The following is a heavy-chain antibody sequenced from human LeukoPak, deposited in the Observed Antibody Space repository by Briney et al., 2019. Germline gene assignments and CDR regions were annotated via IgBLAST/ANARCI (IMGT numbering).Heavy chain of an antibody. V-gene: IGHV4-4*07. CDR2: IYTSGST. CDR3: ARSAMANYYYGMDV. Sequence: SETLSLTCTVSGGSISSYYWSWIRQPAGKGLEWIGRIYTSGSTNYNPSLKSRVTMSVDASKNQFSLKLSSVTAADTAVYYCARSAMANYYYGMDVWGKGTTVTVSS. J-gene: IGHJ6*04. D-gene: IGHD5-18*01. CDR1: GGSISSYY.